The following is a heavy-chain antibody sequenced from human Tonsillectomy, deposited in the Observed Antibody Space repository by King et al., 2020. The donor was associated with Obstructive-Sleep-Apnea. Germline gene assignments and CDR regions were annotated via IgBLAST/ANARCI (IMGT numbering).Heavy chain of an antibody. CDR2: IKQDGSER. D-gene: IGHD1-26*01. CDR3: ARATSGRYSNFDY. CDR1: GFTFNTYW. Sequence: VQLVESGGGLVQPGGSLRLSCAASGFTFNTYWMSWVRQAPGKGLEWVANIKQDGSERYYVDSVEGRFTISRDNATNSLYLQMNSLRAEDTAVYFCARATSGRYSNFDYGGHGTFVTVPS. J-gene: IGHJ4*01. V-gene: IGHV3-7*03.